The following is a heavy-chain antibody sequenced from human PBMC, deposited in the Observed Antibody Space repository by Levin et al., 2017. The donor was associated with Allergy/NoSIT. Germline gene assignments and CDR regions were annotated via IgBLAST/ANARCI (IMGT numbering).Heavy chain of an antibody. D-gene: IGHD3-16*01. CDR2: LYSSAST. CDR3: ARKEGGIYGMDV. V-gene: IGHV4-59*01. Sequence: SQTLSLPCTVSGGSIGNYYWSWIRQSPGKGLEWIGYLYSSASTVYNPSLKSRVSISVDLSKNHLFLRLRSVTAADAAVYYCARKEGGIYGMDVWGQGTTVTVS. CDR1: GGSIGNYY. J-gene: IGHJ6*02.